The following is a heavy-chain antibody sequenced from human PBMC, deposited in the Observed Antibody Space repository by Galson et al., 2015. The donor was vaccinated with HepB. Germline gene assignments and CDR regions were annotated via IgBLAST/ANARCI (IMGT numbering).Heavy chain of an antibody. CDR1: GFAVNSNY. V-gene: IGHV3-66*01. Sequence: SLRPSCAASGFAVNSNYMSWVRQAPGKGLEWVSFIYSGGSTNYADSVKGRFTISRDNSKNTLYLQMNSLRAEDTAVYYCARGATQALGYWGQGTLVTVSS. CDR3: ARGATQALGY. J-gene: IGHJ4*02. D-gene: IGHD7-27*01. CDR2: IYSGGST.